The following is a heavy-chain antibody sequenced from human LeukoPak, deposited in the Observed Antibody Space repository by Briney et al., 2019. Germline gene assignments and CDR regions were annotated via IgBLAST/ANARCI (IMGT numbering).Heavy chain of an antibody. J-gene: IGHJ6*03. CDR1: GYTFTGYY. CDR3: ARGQITISMPGSYMDV. D-gene: IGHD3-3*01. V-gene: IGHV1-46*01. CDR2: INPSGGST. Sequence: ASVKVSCKASGYTFTGYYMHWVRQAPGQGLEWMGIINPSGGSTSYAQKFQGRVTMTRDTSTSTVYMELSSLRSEDTAVYYCARGQITISMPGSYMDVWGKGTTVTVSS.